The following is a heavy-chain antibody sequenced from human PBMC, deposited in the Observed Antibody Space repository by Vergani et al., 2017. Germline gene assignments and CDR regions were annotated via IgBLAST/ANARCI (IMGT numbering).Heavy chain of an antibody. J-gene: IGHJ6*03. CDR3: ARVDTQVPATSHFYYMDV. CDR1: GGSISSGDHC. Sequence: QVRLEESGPGLVKPSETLSLTCAVSGGSISSGDHCWTWIRQRPGKGLEWIGYIFYSGTTYDNPSLRSRLTISVDTSQNQFSLKLVSVTAADTAVYYCARVDTQVPATSHFYYMDVWGKGTTVVVSS. V-gene: IGHV4-31*04. D-gene: IGHD6-25*01. CDR2: IFYSGTT.